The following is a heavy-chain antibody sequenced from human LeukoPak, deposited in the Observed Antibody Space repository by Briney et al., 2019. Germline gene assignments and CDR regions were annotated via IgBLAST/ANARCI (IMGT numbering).Heavy chain of an antibody. J-gene: IGHJ4*02. CDR1: GFTVSSNY. V-gene: IGHV3-21*01. CDR3: ASSDPAPDNY. CDR2: ISSSSSYI. D-gene: IGHD1-14*01. Sequence: GGSLRLSCAASGFTVSSNYMSWVRQAPGKGLEWVSSISSSSSYIYYADSVKGRFTISRDNAKNSLYLQMNSLRAEDTAVYYCASSDPAPDNYWGQGTLVTVSS.